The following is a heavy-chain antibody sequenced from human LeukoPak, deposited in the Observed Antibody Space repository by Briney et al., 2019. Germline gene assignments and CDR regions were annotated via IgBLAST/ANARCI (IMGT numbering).Heavy chain of an antibody. CDR2: IYYNGGT. CDR1: GGSLNFHY. Sequence: SETLSLTCSVSGGSLNFHYWTWIWQPPGKGLEYIGDIYYNGGTAYAPSLKSRVIMSLDTTKNQVSLGLDSVTAADTAVYYCGRVVPTGRAFDNWGHGTLVTVSS. D-gene: IGHD2-21*01. J-gene: IGHJ3*02. CDR3: GRVVPTGRAFDN. V-gene: IGHV4-59*11.